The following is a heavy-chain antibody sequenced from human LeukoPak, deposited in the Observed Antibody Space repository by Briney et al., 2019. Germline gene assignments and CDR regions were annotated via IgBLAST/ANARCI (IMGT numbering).Heavy chain of an antibody. CDR3: ARDRGKGYYFDY. CDR1: GGSISSYY. V-gene: IGHV4-59*12. CDR2: IYHSGNT. Sequence: SETLSLTCTVSGGSISSYYWSWIRQPPGKGLEWIGYIYHSGNTYYNPSLKSRVTMSVDRSKKQFSLRLSSVTAADTAVYYCARDRGKGYYFDYWGQGTLVTVSS. J-gene: IGHJ4*02.